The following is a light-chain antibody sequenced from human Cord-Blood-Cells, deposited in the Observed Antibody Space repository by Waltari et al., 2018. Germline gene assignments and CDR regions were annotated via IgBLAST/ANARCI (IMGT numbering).Light chain of an antibody. Sequence: DIHLTQSPSFLPASVGDRVTITCRASQGISSYLAWYQQDTGKAPKLLIYAASTVQSGVPTRFSGRGYGTEFALTISSLQHEDFATYYCQQLNSYPLTFGGGTKVEIK. CDR3: QQLNSYPLT. CDR2: AAS. J-gene: IGKJ4*02. V-gene: IGKV1-9*01. CDR1: QGISSY.